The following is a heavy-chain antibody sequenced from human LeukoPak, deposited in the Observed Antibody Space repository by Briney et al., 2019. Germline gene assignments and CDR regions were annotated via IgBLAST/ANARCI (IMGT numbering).Heavy chain of an antibody. D-gene: IGHD3-22*01. Sequence: IPSETLSLTCTVSGGSISSSSYYWDWIRQPPGKGLEWIGNIYYSGSTYYNPSLKSRVTISVDTSKNQFSLKLSSVTAADTAVYFCARGPYSYDSSGAFDIWGQGTMVTVSS. CDR1: GGSISSSSYY. V-gene: IGHV4-39*07. CDR2: IYYSGST. J-gene: IGHJ3*02. CDR3: ARGPYSYDSSGAFDI.